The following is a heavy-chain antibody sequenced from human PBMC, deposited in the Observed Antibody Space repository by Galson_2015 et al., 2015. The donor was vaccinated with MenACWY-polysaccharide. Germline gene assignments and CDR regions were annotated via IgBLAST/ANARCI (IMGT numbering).Heavy chain of an antibody. CDR3: ARGGPVVYTNSKYYFDY. CDR1: QFTFSSYP. V-gene: IGHV3-30-3*01. D-gene: IGHD4-11*01. J-gene: IGHJ4*02. Sequence: SLRLSCAASQFTFSSYPMHWVRQAPGKGLEWAAFISYDGSNEYYANSVKGRFTISRDNSKKTLYLQMNSLRAEDSAIYYCARGGPVVYTNSKYYFDYWGQGALVTVSS. CDR2: ISYDGSNE.